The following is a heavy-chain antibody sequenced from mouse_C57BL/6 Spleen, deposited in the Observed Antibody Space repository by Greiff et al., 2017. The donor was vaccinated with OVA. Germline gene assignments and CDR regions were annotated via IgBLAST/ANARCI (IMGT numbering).Heavy chain of an antibody. Sequence: EVMLVESGGGLVKPGGSLKLSCAASGFTFSDYGMHWVRQAPEQGLEWVAYISSGSSTIYYADTVKGRFTLSRDNAKNTLFLQMTSLRSEDTAMYYCARGWLLRNYAMDYWGQGTSVTVSS. J-gene: IGHJ4*01. CDR3: ARGWLLRNYAMDY. CDR2: ISSGSSTI. CDR1: GFTFSDYG. V-gene: IGHV5-17*01. D-gene: IGHD2-3*01.